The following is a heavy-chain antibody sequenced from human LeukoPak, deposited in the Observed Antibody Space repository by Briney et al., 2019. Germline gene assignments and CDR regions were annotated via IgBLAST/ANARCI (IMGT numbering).Heavy chain of an antibody. D-gene: IGHD2-2*01. CDR2: ISDDFGT. CDR3: ARGNSGHCTGATCYALDY. J-gene: IGHJ4*02. V-gene: IGHV3-23*01. Sequence: GGSLRLSCAASGFTFSSYAMSFLRRAPGKGLEWVSAISDDFGTYHADSVKGRFTISRDNSRNTLYLQMTSLRAEDTAVYYCARGNSGHCTGATCYALDYRGQGTLVTVSS. CDR1: GFTFSSYA.